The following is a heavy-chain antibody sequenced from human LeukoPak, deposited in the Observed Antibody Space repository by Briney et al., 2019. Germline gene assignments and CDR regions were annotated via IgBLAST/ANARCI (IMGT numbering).Heavy chain of an antibody. CDR1: GFTFDDYA. V-gene: IGHV3-43*02. CDR3: AKDWGPVEWPYFDY. J-gene: IGHJ4*02. Sequence: GGSLRLSCAASGFTFDDYAMHLVRQAPGKGLEWVSLISGDGGSTYYADSVKGRFTISRDNSKNSLYLQMNSLRTEDTALYYCAKDWGPVEWPYFDYWGQGTLVTVSS. D-gene: IGHD3-3*01. CDR2: ISGDGGST.